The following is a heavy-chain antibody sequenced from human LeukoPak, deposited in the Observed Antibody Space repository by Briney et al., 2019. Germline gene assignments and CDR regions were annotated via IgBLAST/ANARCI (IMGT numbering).Heavy chain of an antibody. CDR2: ISASGGTP. J-gene: IGHJ4*02. D-gene: IGHD1-26*01. CDR1: GFTFSSYS. CDR3: AKGVGDPMGATTHLDY. Sequence: GGSLRLSCAASGFTFSSYSMNWVRQAPGKGLEWVSTISASGGTPYLADSEKGRFTISRDNSKNTLYLQMNSLRAADTAVYYCAKGVGDPMGATTHLDYWGQGILVTVSS. V-gene: IGHV3-23*01.